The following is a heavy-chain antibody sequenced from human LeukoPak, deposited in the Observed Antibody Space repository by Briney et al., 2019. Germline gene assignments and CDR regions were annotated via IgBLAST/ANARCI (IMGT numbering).Heavy chain of an antibody. J-gene: IGHJ4*02. CDR2: ISAYNGNT. Sequence: ASVKVSCKASGYTFTSYGISWVRQAPGQGLEWMGWISAYNGNTNYAQKLQGRVTMTTDTSTSTAYMELRSLRSDDTAVYYCARGKNYYGSGSYYPGIYYFDYWGQGTLVTVSS. CDR3: ARGKNYYGSGSYYPGIYYFDY. D-gene: IGHD3-10*01. CDR1: GYTFTSYG. V-gene: IGHV1-18*01.